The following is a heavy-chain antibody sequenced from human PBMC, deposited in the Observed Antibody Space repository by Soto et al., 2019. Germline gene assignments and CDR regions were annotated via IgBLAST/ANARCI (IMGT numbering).Heavy chain of an antibody. V-gene: IGHV4-31*03. Sequence: SETLSLTCTVSGGTIGSGDYYWSWIRQHPGKGLEWIGHFYYSGSTYYNPSLKSRVTISADTSKNQFSLKLSSVTAADTAVYYCARVSYSSSLRYYYYGMDVWGQGTTVTVSS. D-gene: IGHD6-6*01. CDR3: ARVSYSSSLRYYYYGMDV. J-gene: IGHJ6*02. CDR1: GGTIGSGDYY. CDR2: FYYSGST.